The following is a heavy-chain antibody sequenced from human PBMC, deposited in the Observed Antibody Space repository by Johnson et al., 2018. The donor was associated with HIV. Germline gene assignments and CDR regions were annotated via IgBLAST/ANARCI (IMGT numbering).Heavy chain of an antibody. CDR2: IYSGGST. CDR1: GFTVSSNY. V-gene: IGHV3-53*01. D-gene: IGHD2-2*01. J-gene: IGHJ3*02. CDR3: ARDRGVVVLHGAFDI. Sequence: VQVVESGGGLVQPGRSLRLSCAASGFTVSSNYMSWVRQAPGKGLEWVSVIYSGGSTYYAASVKGRFTISRDNSKTPLYLQMNSLRAEDTAVYYCARDRGVVVLHGAFDIWGQGTMVTVSS.